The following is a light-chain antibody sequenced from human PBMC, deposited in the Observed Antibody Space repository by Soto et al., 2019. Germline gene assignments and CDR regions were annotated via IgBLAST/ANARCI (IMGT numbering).Light chain of an antibody. Sequence: QSALTQPASVSGSPGQSITISCTGSSSAVGSYRLVSWYQCHPGKVPKLIIYEVAKRPSGVPDRFSGSKSGNTASLTVSGLQAEDEADYYCGSYGGRNNYVFGTGTKVTVL. V-gene: IGLV2-23*02. CDR1: SSAVGSYRL. CDR3: GSYGGRNNYV. J-gene: IGLJ1*01. CDR2: EVA.